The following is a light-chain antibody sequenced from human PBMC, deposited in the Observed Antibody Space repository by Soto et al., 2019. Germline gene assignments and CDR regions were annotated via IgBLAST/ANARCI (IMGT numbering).Light chain of an antibody. CDR2: GVT. Sequence: QSVLTQPPSASGSPGQSVTISCTGTRSDVGGYNYVSWYQLHPGKAPKLMIYGVTKRPSGVPDRFSGSKSGNTASLTVSGLQAEDEADYYCSSYAGSNNYVFGTGTKVTVL. J-gene: IGLJ1*01. V-gene: IGLV2-8*01. CDR1: RSDVGGYNY. CDR3: SSYAGSNNYV.